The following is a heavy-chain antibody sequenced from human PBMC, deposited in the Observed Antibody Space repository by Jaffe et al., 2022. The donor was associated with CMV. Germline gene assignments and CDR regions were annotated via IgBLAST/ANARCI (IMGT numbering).Heavy chain of an antibody. CDR1: GFTFSNAW. Sequence: EVQLVESGGGLVKPGGSLRLSCAASGFTFSNAWMSWVRQAPGKGLEWVGRIKSKTDGGTTDYAAPVKGRFTISRDDSKNTLYLQMNSLKTEDTAVYYCTTGVFSGSSYYFDYWGQGTLVTVSS. CDR2: IKSKTDGGTT. CDR3: TTGVFSGSSYYFDY. D-gene: IGHD1-26*01. V-gene: IGHV3-15*01. J-gene: IGHJ4*02.